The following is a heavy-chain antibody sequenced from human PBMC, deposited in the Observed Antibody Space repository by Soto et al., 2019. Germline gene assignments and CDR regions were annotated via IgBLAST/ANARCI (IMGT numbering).Heavy chain of an antibody. V-gene: IGHV4-59*01. J-gene: IGHJ4*02. CDR2: IYYSGST. CDR3: ARLARFELLLFDY. D-gene: IGHD1-26*01. Sequence: QVQLQESGPGLVKPSETLSLTCTVSGGSISSYYWSWIRQPPGKGLEWIGYIYYSGSTNYNPSLKSRVTISVDTSKNQFSLKLSSVTAADTAVYYCARLARFELLLFDYWGQGTLVTVSS. CDR1: GGSISSYY.